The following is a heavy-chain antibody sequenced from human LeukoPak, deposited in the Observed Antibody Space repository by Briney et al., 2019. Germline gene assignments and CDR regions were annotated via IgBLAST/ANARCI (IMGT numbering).Heavy chain of an antibody. V-gene: IGHV4-34*01. J-gene: IGHJ6*03. D-gene: IGHD3-10*01. CDR1: GGSFSGYY. CDR3: AKRGNNMVRGGIIHHYYYYKDG. CDR2: INHSGST. Sequence: SETLSLTCAVYGGSFSGYYWSWIRQPPGKGLEWIGEINHSGSTNYNPSLKSRVTISVDTSKNQFSLKLSSVTAADTAVYYCAKRGNNMVRGGIIHHYYYYKDGWGKGTTVTISS.